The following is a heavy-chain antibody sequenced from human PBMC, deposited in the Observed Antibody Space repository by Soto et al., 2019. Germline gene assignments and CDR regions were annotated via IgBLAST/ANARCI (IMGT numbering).Heavy chain of an antibody. Sequence: QVQLQESGPGLVKPSETLSLTCTVSSDSITNYYWSWIRQSPGKGLEWIGYIHDSGRSNYNPSLKSRVKISVDTSNKQFSLTLNSLTTADTALYYCARVGGTRGWYWGQGTLVTVSS. D-gene: IGHD2-15*01. CDR2: IHDSGRS. J-gene: IGHJ4*02. CDR3: ARVGGTRGWY. V-gene: IGHV4-59*01. CDR1: SDSITNYY.